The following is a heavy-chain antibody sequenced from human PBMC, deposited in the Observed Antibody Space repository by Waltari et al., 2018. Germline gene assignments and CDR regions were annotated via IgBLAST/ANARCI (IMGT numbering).Heavy chain of an antibody. CDR2: INNSGST. CDR3: AGLGGNYGNY. D-gene: IGHD4-17*01. Sequence: QVQLQQWGAGLLKPSETLSLTCAVYGGSFSGYYWSWIRQPPGKGLEWIGEINNSGSTNYNPSLKVRVTISVDTAKNQFSLKLSSVTAAGTAVYYCAGLGGNYGNYWGQGTLVTVSS. CDR1: GGSFSGYY. J-gene: IGHJ4*02. V-gene: IGHV4-34*01.